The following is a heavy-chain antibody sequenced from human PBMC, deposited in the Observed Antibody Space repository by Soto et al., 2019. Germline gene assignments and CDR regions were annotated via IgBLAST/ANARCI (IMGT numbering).Heavy chain of an antibody. V-gene: IGHV3-23*01. D-gene: IGHD6-19*01. J-gene: IGHJ4*02. Sequence: EVQLLESGGGLVQPGGSLRLSCAASGFTFSNYALTWVRQAPGRGLAWVSEVSGSGDRTYYADSVKGRFTISRDNSKNTLYLQMNSLRAEETAVYYCAKGWLSGWFGGYDSWGQGTLVIVSS. CDR1: GFTFSNYA. CDR3: AKGWLSGWFGGYDS. CDR2: VSGSGDRT.